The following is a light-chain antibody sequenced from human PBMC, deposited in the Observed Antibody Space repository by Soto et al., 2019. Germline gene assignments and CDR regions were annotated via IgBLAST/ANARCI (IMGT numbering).Light chain of an antibody. CDR1: QSVLYSSNNKNY. CDR2: WAS. CDR3: QQYYSTPNT. V-gene: IGKV4-1*01. J-gene: IGKJ1*01. Sequence: DIVMTQSPDSLAVSLGERAIINCKSSQSVLYSSNNKNYLAWYQQKPGQPPKLLIYWASTRESGVPDRFSGSGSGTDFTLTISSLQAEDVAVYYCQQYYSTPNTFGQGTKVEIK.